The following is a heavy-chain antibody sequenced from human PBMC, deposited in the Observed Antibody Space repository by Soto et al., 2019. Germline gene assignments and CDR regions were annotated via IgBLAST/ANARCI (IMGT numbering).Heavy chain of an antibody. CDR3: ARDSTTWFSYYGIDV. D-gene: IGHD2-2*01. J-gene: IGHJ6*02. V-gene: IGHV4-59*01. CDR2: VSDSGRT. Sequence: SETLSLTCTVSGDSLDYYYWSWIRQPPGKGLEWIGDVSDSGRTNYNPSLRSRVTISVDTSKNQFSLKLNSVTAADTAVYYCARDSTTWFSYYGIDVWGQGTTVTVSS. CDR1: GDSLDYYY.